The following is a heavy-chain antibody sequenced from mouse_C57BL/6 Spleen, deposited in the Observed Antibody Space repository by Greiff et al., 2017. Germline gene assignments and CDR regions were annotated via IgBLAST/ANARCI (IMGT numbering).Heavy chain of an antibody. CDR3: ARAPTGTFDD. Sequence: EVQLVASEGGLVQPGSSMKLSCTASGFTFSDYYMAWVRQVPEKGLEWVANINYDGSSTYYLDSLESRFIISRDNAKNILYLQMSSLKSEDTATYYCARAPTGTFDDWGQGTTLTVSS. V-gene: IGHV5-16*01. CDR2: INYDGSST. CDR1: GFTFSDYY. D-gene: IGHD4-1*01. J-gene: IGHJ2*01.